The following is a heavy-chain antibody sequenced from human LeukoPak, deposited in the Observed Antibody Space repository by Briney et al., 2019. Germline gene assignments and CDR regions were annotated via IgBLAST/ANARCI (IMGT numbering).Heavy chain of an antibody. Sequence: SQTLSLTCVISGDSVSSNSAAWNWIRQSPSRGLEWLGRTYYRSKWSNDYAVSVKSRITINPDTSKNQFSLQLNFVTPEDTAVYYCARRQLRFLDIDYWGQGTLVTVSS. CDR1: GDSVSSNSAA. CDR3: ARRQLRFLDIDY. CDR2: TYYRSKWSN. J-gene: IGHJ4*02. D-gene: IGHD3-3*01. V-gene: IGHV6-1*01.